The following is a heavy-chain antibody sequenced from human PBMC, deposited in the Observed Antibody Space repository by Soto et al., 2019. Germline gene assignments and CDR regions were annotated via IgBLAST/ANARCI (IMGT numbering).Heavy chain of an antibody. CDR2: ISAYNGKR. J-gene: IGHJ3*02. D-gene: IGHD5-12*01. CDR1: GYPFTSYG. V-gene: IGHV1-18*01. Sequence: QGQLLQSGDEVKTPGASVRVSCTASGYPFTSYGISWVRQAPGQGLEWVAWISAYNGKRDTAQKVQGRVTMTLDTSTDTAHMELGDLTSADTAVYYCARGRIVASIHDAFEIWGQGTKVTVSS. CDR3: ARGRIVASIHDAFEI.